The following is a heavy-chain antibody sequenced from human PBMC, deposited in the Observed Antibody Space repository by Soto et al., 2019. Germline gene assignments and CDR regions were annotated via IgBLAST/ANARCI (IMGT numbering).Heavy chain of an antibody. CDR2: ISSSSSYI. CDR1: GFTFSSYS. J-gene: IGHJ4*02. D-gene: IGHD2-21*01. Sequence: GGSLRLSCAASGFTFSSYSMNWVRQAPGKGLEWVSSISSSSSYIYYADSVKGRFTISRDNAKNSLYLQMNSLRAEETAVYYCARDLGEYYFDYWGQGTLVTVSS. V-gene: IGHV3-21*01. CDR3: ARDLGEYYFDY.